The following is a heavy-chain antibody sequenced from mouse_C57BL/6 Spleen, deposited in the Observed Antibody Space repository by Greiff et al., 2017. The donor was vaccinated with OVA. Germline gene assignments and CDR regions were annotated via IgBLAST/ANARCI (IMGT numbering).Heavy chain of an antibody. J-gene: IGHJ1*03. CDR3: ARGYGSSPSYWYFDV. CDR2: IHPNSGST. Sequence: QVQLQQSGAELVKPGASVKLSCKASGYTFTSYWMHWVKQRPGQGLEWIGMIHPNSGSTNYNEKFKSKATLTVDKSSSTAYMQLSSLTSEDSAVYYCARGYGSSPSYWYFDVWGTGTTVTVSS. D-gene: IGHD1-1*01. CDR1: GYTFTSYW. V-gene: IGHV1-64*01.